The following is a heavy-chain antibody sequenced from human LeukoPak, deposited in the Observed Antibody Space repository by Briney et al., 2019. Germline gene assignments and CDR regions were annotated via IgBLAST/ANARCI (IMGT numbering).Heavy chain of an antibody. Sequence: SQTLSLTCTVSGGSISSGGYYWSWIRQHPGKGLEWIGYIYYSGSTYYNPSLKSRVTISVDTSKNQFSLKLSSVTAADTAVHYCARLSGYYFYFDYWGQGTLVTVSS. CDR2: IYYSGST. CDR3: ARLSGYYFYFDY. V-gene: IGHV4-31*03. D-gene: IGHD3-22*01. J-gene: IGHJ4*02. CDR1: GGSISSGGYY.